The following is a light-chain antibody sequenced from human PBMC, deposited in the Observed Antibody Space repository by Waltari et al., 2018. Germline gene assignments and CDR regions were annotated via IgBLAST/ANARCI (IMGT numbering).Light chain of an antibody. CDR2: AAS. CDR1: QSVTTS. Sequence: DIQMTQSPASLAASLGDRVTITCRPSQSVTTSLNWYQQKSGEPPKLLISAASSFQSGVPSRFSGSGSGTDFTLTITHLQPEDVATYFCQQSHSPPFTFGPGTKVDIK. V-gene: IGKV1-39*01. J-gene: IGKJ3*01. CDR3: QQSHSPPFT.